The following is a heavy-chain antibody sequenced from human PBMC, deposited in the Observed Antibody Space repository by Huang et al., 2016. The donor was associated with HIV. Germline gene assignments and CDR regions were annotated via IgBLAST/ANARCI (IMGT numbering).Heavy chain of an antibody. CDR2: ISTNNGDT. Sequence: QVQLVQSGGEVKKPGASVKVSCKASDYTFTSYGISWVRQAPGQGLEWMGWISTNNGDTNYEQKFQCRVTMTTDTSTSTAYMELRGLRSDDTAVYYCGGSSGYWSFDSWGQGTLVTVYS. CDR3: GGSSGYWSFDS. J-gene: IGHJ4*02. V-gene: IGHV1-18*04. D-gene: IGHD3-22*01. CDR1: DYTFTSYG.